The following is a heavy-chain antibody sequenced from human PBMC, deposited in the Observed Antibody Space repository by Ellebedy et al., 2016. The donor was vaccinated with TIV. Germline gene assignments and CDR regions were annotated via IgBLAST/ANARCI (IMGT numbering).Heavy chain of an antibody. CDR2: ISPSGGST. D-gene: IGHD3-22*01. Sequence: ASVKVSCKASGYTFTSYYMHWVRQAPGQGLEWMGIISPSGGSTSYAQKLQGRVTMTRDTSTSTVYMELSSLRSEDTAVYYCAREARYYDSSGYGIDIWGQGTMVTVSS. CDR3: AREARYYDSSGYGIDI. V-gene: IGHV1-46*04. CDR1: GYTFTSYY. J-gene: IGHJ3*02.